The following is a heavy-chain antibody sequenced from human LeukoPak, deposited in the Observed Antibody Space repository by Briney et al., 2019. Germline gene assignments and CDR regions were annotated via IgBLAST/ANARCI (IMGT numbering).Heavy chain of an antibody. CDR1: GYTFTSYG. Sequence: ASVKVSCKASGYTFTSYGISWVRQAPGQGLEWMGWISPYNGNTDHAQKFQGRVTMTTDTFTSTAYMALRSLRSDDTAVYYCARKLYDSSRYGQTYYFDNWGQGTLVTVSS. CDR2: ISPYNGNT. J-gene: IGHJ4*02. V-gene: IGHV1-18*01. D-gene: IGHD3-22*01. CDR3: ARKLYDSSRYGQTYYFDN.